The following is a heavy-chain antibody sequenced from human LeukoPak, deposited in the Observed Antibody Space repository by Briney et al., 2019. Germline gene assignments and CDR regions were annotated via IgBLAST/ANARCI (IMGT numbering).Heavy chain of an antibody. CDR2: IYYSGST. D-gene: IGHD4-17*01. V-gene: IGHV4-39*07. CDR3: ARTDYGDYLDAFDI. J-gene: IGHJ3*02. Sequence: SETLSLPCTVSGGPISSSSYHWGWIRQPPGKGLEWIESIYYSGSTYYNPSLKSRVTISVDTSKIQFSLKLSSVTAAYTAVYYCARTDYGDYLDAFDIWGQGTMVTVSS. CDR1: GGPISSSSYH.